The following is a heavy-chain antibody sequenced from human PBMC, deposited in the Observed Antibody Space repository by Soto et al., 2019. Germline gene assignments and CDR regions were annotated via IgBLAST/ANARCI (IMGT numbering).Heavy chain of an antibody. CDR2: ISSDGSST. V-gene: IGHV3-74*01. J-gene: IGHJ4*02. CDR1: GFTLSNYW. D-gene: IGHD2-2*01. CDR3: ARVPYCSSSSCYSYFDS. Sequence: EVQLVESGGGLVQPGGSLRLSCAASGFTLSNYWMHWARQAPGKGLVWVSRISSDGSSTNYADSVKGRFTISRDNAKNTLHLQMHSLRAEDTALYYCARVPYCSSSSCYSYFDSRGQGTLVTVSS.